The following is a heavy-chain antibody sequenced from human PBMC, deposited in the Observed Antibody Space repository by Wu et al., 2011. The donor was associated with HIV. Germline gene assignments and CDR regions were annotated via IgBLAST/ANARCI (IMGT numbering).Heavy chain of an antibody. D-gene: IGHD2-15*01. CDR2: IIPIFGTA. V-gene: IGHV1-69*14. CDR1: GGTFSSYA. Sequence: QVQLVQSGAEVKKPGSSVKVSCKASGGTFSSYAISWVRQAPGQGLEWMGRIIPIFGTANYAQKFQGRVTITADKSTSTAYMELSSLRSEDTAVYYCASDIVVVVAAISADQYYYYGMDVWGQGTTVTVSS. CDR3: ASDIVVVVAAISADQYYYYGMDV. J-gene: IGHJ6*02.